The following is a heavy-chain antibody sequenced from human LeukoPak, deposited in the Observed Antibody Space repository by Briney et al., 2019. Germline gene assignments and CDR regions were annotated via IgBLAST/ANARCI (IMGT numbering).Heavy chain of an antibody. Sequence: GASVKVFCKASGGTFSNYAIGWVRQAPGQGLERMGGIIPIFGTTNYAQKFQGRVTITADASTNTAYMELSILRSEDTAVYYCARARGIVGATFHYWGQGTPVTVSS. V-gene: IGHV1-69*13. D-gene: IGHD1-26*01. J-gene: IGHJ4*02. CDR1: GGTFSNYA. CDR3: ARARGIVGATFHY. CDR2: IIPIFGTT.